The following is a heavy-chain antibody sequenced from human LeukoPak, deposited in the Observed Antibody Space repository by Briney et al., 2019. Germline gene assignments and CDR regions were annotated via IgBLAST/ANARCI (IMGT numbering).Heavy chain of an antibody. CDR3: ARARYCSRNSCYSNDNYFDP. V-gene: IGHV4-61*08. CDR1: GGSISSGGYY. CDR2: IYHSGST. D-gene: IGHD2-2*01. Sequence: PSETLSLTCTVSGGSISSGGYYWSWIRQPPGKGLEWIGYIYHSGSTNYNPSLKSRVTISVDTSKNQFSLKLSSVTAADTAVYYCARARYCSRNSCYSNDNYFDPWGQGTLVTVSS. J-gene: IGHJ5*02.